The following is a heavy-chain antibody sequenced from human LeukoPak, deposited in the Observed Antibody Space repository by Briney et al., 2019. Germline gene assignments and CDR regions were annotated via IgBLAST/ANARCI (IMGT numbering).Heavy chain of an antibody. CDR1: GFTFSSYS. V-gene: IGHV3-48*02. CDR2: ISSSSSTI. Sequence: GGSLRLSCAASGFTFSSYSMNCVRQAPGKGREWVSYISSSSSTIYYADSVKGRFTISRDNAKNSLSLQMNSLRDEDTAVYYCARETPDSSSWTAFDFWGQGTLVTVSS. CDR3: ARETPDSSSWTAFDF. J-gene: IGHJ4*02. D-gene: IGHD6-13*01.